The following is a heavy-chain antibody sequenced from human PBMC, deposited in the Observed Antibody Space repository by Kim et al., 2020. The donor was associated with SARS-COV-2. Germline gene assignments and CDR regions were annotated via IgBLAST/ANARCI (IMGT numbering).Heavy chain of an antibody. CDR2: IYPGDSDT. V-gene: IGHV5-51*01. D-gene: IGHD2-2*01. J-gene: IGHJ6*02. CDR1: GYSFNSYW. Sequence: GESLKISCKGSGYSFNSYWIAWVRQMPGKGLEWMGIIYPGDSDTRYSPSFQGQVTFSAEKSINTAYLRWSSLKASDTATYYCARHAHCSSTSCFVEGSVDLYGMDVWGHGTTVTVFS. CDR3: ARHAHCSSTSCFVEGSVDLYGMDV.